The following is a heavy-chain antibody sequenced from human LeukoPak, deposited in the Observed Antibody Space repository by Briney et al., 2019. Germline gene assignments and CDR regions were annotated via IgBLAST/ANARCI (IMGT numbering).Heavy chain of an antibody. J-gene: IGHJ4*02. Sequence: GGSLSLSCEASGFTFDNYAMSRVRQAPGMEREWGSAISNSGASTHHADSVKGRFTISRDNSKNTLYLQMNSLRAEDTAVYYCARDPSIVGATFLDYWGQGTLVTVSS. CDR3: ARDPSIVGATFLDY. CDR2: ISNSGAST. D-gene: IGHD1-26*01. CDR1: GFTFDNYA. V-gene: IGHV3-23*01.